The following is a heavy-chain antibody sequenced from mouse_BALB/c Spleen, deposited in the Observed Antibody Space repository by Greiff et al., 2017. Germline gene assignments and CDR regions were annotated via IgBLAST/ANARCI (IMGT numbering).Heavy chain of an antibody. CDR1: GYTFTSYW. D-gene: IGHD2-14*01. Sequence: VQLQQPGAELVRPGASVKLSCKASGYTFTSYWINWVKQSPGQGLEWIGNIYPSDSYTNYNQKFKDKATLTVDKSSSTAYMQLSSPTSEDSAVYYCTRQEGYGGWFAYWGQGTLVTVSA. J-gene: IGHJ3*01. CDR3: TRQEGYGGWFAY. CDR2: IYPSDSYT. V-gene: IGHV1-69*02.